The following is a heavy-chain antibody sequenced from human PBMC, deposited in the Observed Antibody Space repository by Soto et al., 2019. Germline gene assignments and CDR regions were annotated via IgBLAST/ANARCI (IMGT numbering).Heavy chain of an antibody. CDR2: INGDGSGT. CDR1: GFTFSGSW. J-gene: IGHJ4*02. D-gene: IGHD3-10*01. Sequence: EVQLVESGGVLVQPVGSLRLSCAASGFTFSGSWMHWVRQAPGKGLVWVSRINGDGSGTSYADCLKGRFTIYRDNAKNTLFLKMNGLRAEDTAVYYCARGIFGSGTANDYWGQGTLVTVSS. V-gene: IGHV3-74*01. CDR3: ARGIFGSGTANDY.